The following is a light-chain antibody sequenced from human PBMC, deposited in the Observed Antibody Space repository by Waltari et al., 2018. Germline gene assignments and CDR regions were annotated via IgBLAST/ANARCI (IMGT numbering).Light chain of an antibody. J-gene: IGLJ2*01. Sequence: QSVLTQPPSASGTPGQRVTISCSGSSSHIGSKSVNWYQQVSGAAPKLLIYSTKKRPSGVPDRFSGSKSGTSASLAISGLQSEDEAYYYCATWDDSLNGLFGGGTKLTVL. CDR1: SSHIGSKS. CDR2: STK. CDR3: ATWDDSLNGL. V-gene: IGLV1-44*01.